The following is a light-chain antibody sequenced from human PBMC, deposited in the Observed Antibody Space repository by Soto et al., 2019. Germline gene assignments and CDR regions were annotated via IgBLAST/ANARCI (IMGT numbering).Light chain of an antibody. CDR3: LETYSTPWT. CDR2: AAS. V-gene: IGKV1-39*01. CDR1: QSISTY. Sequence: DIQMTQSPSSLSAFVGDTVTISCRASQSISTYVTWYQQKPGKAPKLLIYAASNLQGGVPSRFSGSGSGTHFTLTISSLQPEDFATYYCLETYSTPWTFGQRSMV. J-gene: IGKJ1*01.